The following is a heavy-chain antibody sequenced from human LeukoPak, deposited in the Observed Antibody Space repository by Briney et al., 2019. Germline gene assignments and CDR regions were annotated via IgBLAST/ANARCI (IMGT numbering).Heavy chain of an antibody. CDR2: IYYSGST. CDR3: ARLGLWVDFDY. V-gene: IGHV4-59*08. CDR1: GGSISSYY. D-gene: IGHD5-18*01. Sequence: SETLSLTCTVSGGSISSYYRSWIRQPPGKGLEWIGYIYYSGSTNYNPSLKSRVTISVDTSKNQFSLKLSSVTAADTAVYYCARLGLWVDFDYWGQGTLVTVSS. J-gene: IGHJ4*02.